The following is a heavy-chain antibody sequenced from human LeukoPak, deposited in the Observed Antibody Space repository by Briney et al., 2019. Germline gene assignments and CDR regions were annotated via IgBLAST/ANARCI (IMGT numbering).Heavy chain of an antibody. CDR3: ARRSSSWPY. CDR2: INHSGST. J-gene: IGHJ4*02. Sequence: SETLSLTCAVYGGSFSGYYWSWIRQPPGKGLEWIGEINHSGSTNYNPSLKSRVTISVDTSKNQFSLKLSSVTAADTAVYYCARRSSSWPYWGQGTLVTVSS. CDR1: GGSFSGYY. D-gene: IGHD6-13*01. V-gene: IGHV4-34*01.